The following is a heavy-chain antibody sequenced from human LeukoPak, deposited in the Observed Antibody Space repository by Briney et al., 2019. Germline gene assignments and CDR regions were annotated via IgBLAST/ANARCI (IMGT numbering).Heavy chain of an antibody. V-gene: IGHV3-23*01. CDR3: AKGQELDDGVFDS. CDR2: IRGNGDST. Sequence: PGGSLRLSCAASGFXFSSNAMTWVRQAPGKGLEWVSTIRGNGDSTHYADSVKGRFTISRDNSKDTLYLQMNSMRGEDSAIYYCAKGQELDDGVFDSWGQGTLVTVSS. J-gene: IGHJ4*02. D-gene: IGHD1-1*01. CDR1: GFXFSSNA.